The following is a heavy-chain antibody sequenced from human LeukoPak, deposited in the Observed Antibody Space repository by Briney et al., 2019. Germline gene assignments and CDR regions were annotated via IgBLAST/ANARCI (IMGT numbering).Heavy chain of an antibody. D-gene: IGHD2-15*01. Sequence: GGSLRLSCAASGFTFSSYGMHWVRQAPGKGLEWVAFIRYDGSNKYYADSVKGRSTISRDNSKNTLYLQMNSLRAEDTAVYYCAKDVGYTRSDVIVANWFDPWGQGTLVTVSS. CDR2: IRYDGSNK. V-gene: IGHV3-30*02. J-gene: IGHJ5*02. CDR1: GFTFSSYG. CDR3: AKDVGYTRSDVIVANWFDP.